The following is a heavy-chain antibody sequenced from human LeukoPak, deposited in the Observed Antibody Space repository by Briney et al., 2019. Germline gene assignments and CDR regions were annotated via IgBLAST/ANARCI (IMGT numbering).Heavy chain of an antibody. CDR3: ATSSSGWYHYYYYYYMDV. V-gene: IGHV4-39*07. Sequence: AETLSLTCTVSGGSISSSSYYWGWIRQPPVKGLEWIGSIYYSGSTYYNPSLKCRVTISVDTSKNQFSLKLSSVTAADTAVYYCATSSSGWYHYYYYYYMDVWGKGTTVTISS. CDR2: IYYSGST. CDR1: GGSISSSSYY. J-gene: IGHJ6*03. D-gene: IGHD6-19*01.